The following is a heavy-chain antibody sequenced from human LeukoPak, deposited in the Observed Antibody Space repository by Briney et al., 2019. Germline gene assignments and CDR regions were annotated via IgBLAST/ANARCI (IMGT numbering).Heavy chain of an antibody. V-gene: IGHV3-21*06. CDR3: ARDWITIFGVVNYYMDV. CDR2: ISSSSIYI. CDR1: GITFRSYS. Sequence: GGSLRLSCAASGITFRSYSMNWVRQAPGKGLEWVSSISSSSIYIKYADSVRGRFTVSRDNTKDSLYLQMNSLRVEDTAVYYCARDWITIFGVVNYYMDVWGKGTTVTVSS. D-gene: IGHD3-3*01. J-gene: IGHJ6*03.